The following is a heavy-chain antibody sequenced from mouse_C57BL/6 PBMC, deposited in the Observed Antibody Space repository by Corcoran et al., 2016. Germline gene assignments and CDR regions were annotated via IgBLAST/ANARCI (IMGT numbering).Heavy chain of an antibody. V-gene: IGHV1-84*01. CDR3: ARQQIYYGNPYAMDY. Sequence: QIQLQQSGPELVKPGASVKISCKASGYTFTDYYINWVKQRPGQGLEWIGGIYPGSGNTKYNEKFKGKATLTVDTSSSTAYMQLSSLTSEDSAVYFCARQQIYYGNPYAMDYWGQGTSVTVSS. CDR2: IYPGSGNT. J-gene: IGHJ4*01. CDR1: GYTFTDYY. D-gene: IGHD2-1*01.